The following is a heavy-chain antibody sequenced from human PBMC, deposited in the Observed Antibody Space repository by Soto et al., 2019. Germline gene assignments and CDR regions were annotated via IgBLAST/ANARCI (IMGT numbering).Heavy chain of an antibody. CDR2: ISAYNGNT. CDR3: ARGGYYDSSGYYYGPAGFDP. CDR1: GYTFTSYG. J-gene: IGHJ5*02. V-gene: IGHV1-18*04. Sequence: ASVKVSCKASGYTFTSYGISWVRQAPGQGLEWMGWISAYNGNTNYAQELQGRVTMTTDTSTSTAYMELRSLRSDDTAVYYCARGGYYDSSGYYYGPAGFDPWGQGTLVTVSS. D-gene: IGHD3-22*01.